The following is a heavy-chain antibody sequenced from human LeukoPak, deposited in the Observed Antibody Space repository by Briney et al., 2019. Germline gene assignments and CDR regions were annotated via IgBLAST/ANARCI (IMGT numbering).Heavy chain of an antibody. CDR3: ARHDFWSGYYTFDH. CDR1: GGSISSYY. Sequence: SETLSLTCTVSGGSISSYYWSWIRQPPGKGLEWIGYIYYSGSTNYNPSLKSRVTISVDTSKNQFSLKLSSVTAADTAVYYCARHDFWSGYYTFDHWGQGTLVTVSS. D-gene: IGHD3-3*01. CDR2: IYYSGST. V-gene: IGHV4-59*08. J-gene: IGHJ4*02.